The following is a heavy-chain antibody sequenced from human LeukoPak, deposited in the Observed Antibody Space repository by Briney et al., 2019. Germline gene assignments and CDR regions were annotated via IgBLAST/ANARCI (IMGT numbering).Heavy chain of an antibody. J-gene: IGHJ4*02. D-gene: IGHD3-10*01. Sequence: SETLSLTCTVSGASISNYYWSWIRQPPGKGLEWIGYIYYSGSTNYNPSLKSRVTISVDTSKNQFSLKLSSVTAADTAVYYCARAYGSGSYLDYWGQGTLVTVSS. CDR2: IYYSGST. CDR3: ARAYGSGSYLDY. CDR1: GASISNYY. V-gene: IGHV4-59*01.